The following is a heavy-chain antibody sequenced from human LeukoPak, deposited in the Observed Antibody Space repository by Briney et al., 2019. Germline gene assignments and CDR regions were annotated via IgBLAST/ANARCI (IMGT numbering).Heavy chain of an antibody. CDR1: RGTFSSYA. D-gene: IGHD3-16*01. V-gene: IGHV1-69*04. Sequence: ASVKVSCKASRGTFSSYAISWVRQAPGQGLEWMGRIIPILGIANYAQKFQGRVTITADKSTSTAYMELSSLRSEDTAVYYCARDLGESPNDYWGQGTLVTVSS. J-gene: IGHJ4*02. CDR2: IIPILGIA. CDR3: ARDLGESPNDY.